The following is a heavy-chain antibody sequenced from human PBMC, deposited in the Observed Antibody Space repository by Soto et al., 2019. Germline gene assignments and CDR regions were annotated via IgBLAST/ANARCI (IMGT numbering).Heavy chain of an antibody. J-gene: IGHJ3*02. CDR3: ASPHGSRSYYFKMNAFDI. CDR1: GYSFTSYW. Sequence: GESLKISCKGSGYSFTSYWIGWVRQMPGKGLEWMGIIYPGDSDTRYSPSFQGQVTISADKSISTAYLQWSSLKASDTAMYYCASPHGSRSYYFKMNAFDIWGQGTMVTVSS. CDR2: IYPGDSDT. V-gene: IGHV5-51*01. D-gene: IGHD3-10*01.